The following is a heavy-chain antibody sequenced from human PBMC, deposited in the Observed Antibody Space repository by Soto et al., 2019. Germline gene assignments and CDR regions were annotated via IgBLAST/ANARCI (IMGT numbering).Heavy chain of an antibody. CDR1: GFTFRIYS. V-gene: IGHV3-33*01. J-gene: IGHJ3*02. D-gene: IGHD3-16*01. Sequence: GGSLRLSCAASGFTFRIYSMHWVRQSPGKGLEWVAVMWYDGTNKYYGESVKGRFTISRDNSENTLYLQMNSLRVEDTAVYYCARDATFGTKGGSFDIWGHGTLVTVSS. CDR3: ARDATFGTKGGSFDI. CDR2: MWYDGTNK.